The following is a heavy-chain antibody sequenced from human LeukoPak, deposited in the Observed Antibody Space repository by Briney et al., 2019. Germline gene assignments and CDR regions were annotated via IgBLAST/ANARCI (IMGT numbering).Heavy chain of an antibody. D-gene: IGHD3-10*01. CDR2: ISGSGGST. V-gene: IGHV3-23*01. Sequence: GGSLRLSCAASGFTFSSYAMSWVRQAPGKGLEWVPAISGSGGSTYYADSVKGRFTISRDNSKNTLYLQMNSLRAEDTAVYYCAKDLGGSGSYYDYYFDYWGQGTLVTVSS. CDR1: GFTFSSYA. CDR3: AKDLGGSGSYYDYYFDY. J-gene: IGHJ4*02.